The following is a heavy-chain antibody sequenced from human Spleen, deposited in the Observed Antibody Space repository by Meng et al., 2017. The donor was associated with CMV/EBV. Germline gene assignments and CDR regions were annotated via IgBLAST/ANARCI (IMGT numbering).Heavy chain of an antibody. V-gene: IGHV7-4-1*02. CDR3: ARTYEYAWRGYRYIDC. J-gene: IGHJ4*02. CDR1: GYTLTSCS. Sequence: GYTLTSCSQSWLSQAPGQGIGWLGWIKRKTGKSTYAQDVTERFVFSLDISARTTYLQISSLETEDTAVYYCARTYEYAWRGYRYIDCWGQGTLVTVSS. D-gene: IGHD3-16*02. CDR2: IKRKTGKS.